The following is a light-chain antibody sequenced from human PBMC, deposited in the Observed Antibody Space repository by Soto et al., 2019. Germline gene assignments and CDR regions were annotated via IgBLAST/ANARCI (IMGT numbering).Light chain of an antibody. Sequence: EVVLTQPPGTLSLSPGERATLSCGASRSVSSSYLAWYQQKPGQAPRLLIYGASSRATGIPDRFGGSGSGTDFTLTISRLQPEDFAVYYCQQYGSSGWTFGQGTKVEIK. V-gene: IGKV3-20*01. CDR1: RSVSSSY. CDR3: QQYGSSGWT. CDR2: GAS. J-gene: IGKJ1*01.